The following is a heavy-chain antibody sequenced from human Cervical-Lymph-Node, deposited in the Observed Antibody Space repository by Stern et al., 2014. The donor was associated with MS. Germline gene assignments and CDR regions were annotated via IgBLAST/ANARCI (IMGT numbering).Heavy chain of an antibody. Sequence: QDQLVPSGAEVKKPGASVKVSCKASGYTFTSYDINWVRQGTGQGLDWMGWMNPYSGNAVYAQKFQGRVTMTRDTSTSTAYLELTSLRSEDTAVFYCARGRELLSLDYWGQGTLVTVSS. CDR2: MNPYSGNA. V-gene: IGHV1-8*01. D-gene: IGHD1-26*01. CDR1: GYTFTSYD. J-gene: IGHJ4*02. CDR3: ARGRELLSLDY.